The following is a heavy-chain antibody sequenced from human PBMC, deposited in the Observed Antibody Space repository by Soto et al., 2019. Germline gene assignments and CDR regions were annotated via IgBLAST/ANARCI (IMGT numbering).Heavy chain of an antibody. D-gene: IGHD3-16*01. CDR3: AKDEDFGPFDY. J-gene: IGHJ4*02. CDR1: GFSFSKYA. Sequence: GGSLRLSCAASGFSFSKYAIHWVRQAPGKGLEWVAVISYDGSDKCYADSVRGRFTLSRDNPKNTVYMQMDRLRPEDAAVYYCAKDEDFGPFDYWGQGTLVTVSS. V-gene: IGHV3-30*18. CDR2: ISYDGSDK.